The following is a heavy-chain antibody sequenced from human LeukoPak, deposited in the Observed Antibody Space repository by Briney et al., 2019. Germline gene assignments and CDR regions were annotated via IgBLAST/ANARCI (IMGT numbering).Heavy chain of an antibody. CDR1: GGSISSSSYY. CDR2: IYYSGST. Sequence: SETLSLTCTVSGGSISSSSYYWGWIRQPPGKGLEWIGSIYYSGSTYYNPSLKSRVTISVDTSKNQFSLKLSSVTAADTAVYYCARQWLVPSGFGPWGQGTLVTVSS. D-gene: IGHD6-19*01. J-gene: IGHJ5*02. V-gene: IGHV4-39*01. CDR3: ARQWLVPSGFGP.